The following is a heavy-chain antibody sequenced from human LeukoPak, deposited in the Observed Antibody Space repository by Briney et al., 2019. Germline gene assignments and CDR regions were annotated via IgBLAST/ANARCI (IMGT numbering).Heavy chain of an antibody. CDR2: INHSGST. CDR3: ARYYYDSSGYSCVDY. CDR1: GGSFSGCY. Sequence: SETLSLTCAVYGGSFSGCYWSWIRQPPGKGLEWIGEINHSGSTNYNPSLKSRVTISVDTSKNQFSLKLSSVTAADTAVYYCARYYYDSSGYSCVDYWGQGTLVTVSS. V-gene: IGHV4-34*01. D-gene: IGHD3-22*01. J-gene: IGHJ4*02.